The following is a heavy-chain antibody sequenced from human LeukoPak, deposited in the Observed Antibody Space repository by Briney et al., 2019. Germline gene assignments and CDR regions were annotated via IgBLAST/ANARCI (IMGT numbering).Heavy chain of an antibody. CDR1: GFTFSSYS. D-gene: IGHD6-6*01. V-gene: IGHV3-21*01. J-gene: IGHJ4*02. Sequence: GGSLRLSCAASGFTFSSYSMNWVRQAPGKGLEWVSSIRSSSSYIYYADSVKGRFTISRDNAKNSLYLQMNSLRAEHTAVYYCARVHSSSGYYWGQGNLVTVSS. CDR3: ARVHSSSGYY. CDR2: IRSSSSYI.